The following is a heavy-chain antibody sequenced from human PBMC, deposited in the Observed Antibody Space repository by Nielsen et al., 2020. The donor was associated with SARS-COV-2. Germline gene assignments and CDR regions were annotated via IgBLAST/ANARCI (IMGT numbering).Heavy chain of an antibody. CDR3: AREIRGYYYYYYMDV. Sequence: ASVKVSCKASGYTFTSYAMHWVRQAPGQRLEWMGWINAGNGNTKYSQKFQGRVTITRDTSASTAYMELSSPRSEDTAVYYCAREIRGYYYYYYMDVWGKGTTVTVSS. CDR1: GYTFTSYA. J-gene: IGHJ6*03. CDR2: INAGNGNT. V-gene: IGHV1-3*01.